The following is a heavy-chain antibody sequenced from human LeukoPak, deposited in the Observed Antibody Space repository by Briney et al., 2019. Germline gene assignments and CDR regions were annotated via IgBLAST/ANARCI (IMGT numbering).Heavy chain of an antibody. V-gene: IGHV3-23*01. CDR3: AKDRVYCGGDCYSELFDY. Sequence: PGGSLRLSCAASGFTFSNYAMSWVRQAPGKGLEWVSAISGSGGSTYYADSVKGRFTISRDNSKNTLYLQMNSLRAEDTAVYYCAKDRVYCGGDCYSELFDYWGQGTLVTVSS. D-gene: IGHD2-21*02. CDR2: ISGSGGST. J-gene: IGHJ4*02. CDR1: GFTFSNYA.